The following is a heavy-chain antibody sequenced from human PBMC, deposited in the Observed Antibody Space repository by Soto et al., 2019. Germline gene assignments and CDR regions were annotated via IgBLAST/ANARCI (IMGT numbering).Heavy chain of an antibody. Sequence: QVQLQESGPGLVKPSGTLSLTCAVSGGSISSSNWWSWVRQPPGKGLEWIGEIHHSGSTTYNPSLKSRLPISVDKSQNQFSLKLRSVTAADTAVYYCPQGGVAASYWGQGTLVTLSS. CDR2: IHHSGST. J-gene: IGHJ4*02. V-gene: IGHV4-4*02. CDR3: PQGGVAASY. D-gene: IGHD2-15*01. CDR1: GGSISSSNW.